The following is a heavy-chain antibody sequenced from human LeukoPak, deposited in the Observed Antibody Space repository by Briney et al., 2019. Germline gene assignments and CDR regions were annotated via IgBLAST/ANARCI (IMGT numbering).Heavy chain of an antibody. CDR3: ARHIAVAGTKGNWFDP. CDR1: GGSISSSSYY. V-gene: IGHV4-39*01. J-gene: IGHJ5*02. CDR2: IYYSGST. Sequence: SETLSLTCTVSGGSISSSSYYWGWIRQPPGKGLEWIGSIYYSGSTYYNPSLKSRVTISVDTSKNQFSLKLSSVTAADTAVYYCARHIAVAGTKGNWFDPWGQGTPVTASS. D-gene: IGHD6-19*01.